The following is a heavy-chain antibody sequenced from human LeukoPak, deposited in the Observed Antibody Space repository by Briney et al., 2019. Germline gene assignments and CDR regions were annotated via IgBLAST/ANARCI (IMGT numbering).Heavy chain of an antibody. V-gene: IGHV3-30-3*01. CDR3: AREKGLEMATIGFDY. CDR1: GFTFSSYA. D-gene: IGHD5-24*01. J-gene: IGHJ4*02. Sequence: PGGSLRLSCAASGFTFSSYAMHWVRQAPGKGLEWVAIISYDGSNKYYADSVKGRFTISRDNSKNTLYLQMNSLRAEDTAVYYCAREKGLEMATIGFDYWGQGTLVTVSS. CDR2: ISYDGSNK.